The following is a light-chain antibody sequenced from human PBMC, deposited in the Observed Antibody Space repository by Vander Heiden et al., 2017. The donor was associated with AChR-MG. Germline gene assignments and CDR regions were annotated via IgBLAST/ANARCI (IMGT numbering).Light chain of an antibody. J-gene: IGKJ3*01. Sequence: DILMTQSPSSLSASVGDGVFITCRASQSVSSYLHWYQQKPGKAPNLLMAAASTLQTGVPSRFSGSGSGTEFTLIISRLQPEDLATYYCQQRDSAPFTFGHRTKVDIK. CDR1: QSVSSY. CDR2: AAS. V-gene: IGKV1-39*01. CDR3: QQRDSAPFT.